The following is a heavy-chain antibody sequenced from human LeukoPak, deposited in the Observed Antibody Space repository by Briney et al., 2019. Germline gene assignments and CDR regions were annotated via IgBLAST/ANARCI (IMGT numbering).Heavy chain of an antibody. CDR2: VYNSGST. Sequence: SETLSLTCTVSGDSISSYYWTWLRQPPGKGLEWIGYVYNSGSTNYNPSLKSRVTISVDTSKNQFSLKLSSVTAADTAVYYCARGPRDITMVRGVTSPPDYWGQGTLVTVSS. J-gene: IGHJ4*02. CDR1: GDSISSYY. CDR3: ARGPRDITMVRGVTSPPDY. V-gene: IGHV4-59*12. D-gene: IGHD3-10*01.